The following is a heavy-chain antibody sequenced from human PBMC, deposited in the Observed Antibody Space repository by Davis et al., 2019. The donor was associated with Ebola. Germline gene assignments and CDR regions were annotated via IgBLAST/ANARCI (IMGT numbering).Heavy chain of an antibody. D-gene: IGHD3-22*01. V-gene: IGHV4-34*01. J-gene: IGHJ4*02. CDR3: ARDRGTGVYYDRLDY. CDR2: INHSGST. CDR1: GGSFSGYY. Sequence: MPGGSLRLSCAVYGGSFSGYYWSWIRQPPGKGLEWIGEINHSGSTNYNPSLKSRVTISVDTSKNQFSLKLSSVTAADTAVYYCARDRGTGVYYDRLDYWGQGTLVTVSS.